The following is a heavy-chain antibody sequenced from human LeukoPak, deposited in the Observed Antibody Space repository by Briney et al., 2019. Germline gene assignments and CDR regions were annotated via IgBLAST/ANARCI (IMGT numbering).Heavy chain of an antibody. V-gene: IGHV4-39*01. J-gene: IGHJ3*02. Sequence: SETLSLTCTVSGGSISSSSYYWGWIRQPPGKGLEWIGSIYYSGSTYYNPSLKSRVTISVDTSKNQFSLKLSSVTAADTAVYYCARRGIQLXSDXFDIWGQGTMVTVSS. CDR3: ARRGIQLXSDXFDI. CDR2: IYYSGST. D-gene: IGHD5-18*01. CDR1: GGSISSSSYY.